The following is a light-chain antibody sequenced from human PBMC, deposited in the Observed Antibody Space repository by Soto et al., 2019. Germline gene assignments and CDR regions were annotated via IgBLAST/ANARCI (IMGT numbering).Light chain of an antibody. CDR2: DVN. Sequence: QSALTQPASVSGSPGQSITISCTGTSSDVGDYNYVSWYQHHPGKAPKVIIYDVNNRPSGVSNRFSVSKSGNTAFLTISGLQAEDEADYYCSSYTSSSTLGVFGTGTKLTVL. CDR3: SSYTSSSTLGV. V-gene: IGLV2-14*03. CDR1: SSDVGDYNY. J-gene: IGLJ1*01.